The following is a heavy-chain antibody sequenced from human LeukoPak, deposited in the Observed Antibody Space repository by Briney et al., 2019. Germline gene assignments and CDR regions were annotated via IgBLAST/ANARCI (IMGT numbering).Heavy chain of an antibody. D-gene: IGHD3-22*01. CDR2: IEPNSGGA. CDR3: AIENYYDSSGYSKAFDY. CDR1: GYTFTVKF. J-gene: IGHJ4*02. Sequence: ASVKVSCKTSGYTFTVKFLHWLRQAPGQGLEWMGGIEPNSGGAVYGQNFRGRVTVTRDTSVSTAYMELSRLRSDDTAVYSCAIENYYDSSGYSKAFDYWGQGTLVTVSS. V-gene: IGHV1-2*02.